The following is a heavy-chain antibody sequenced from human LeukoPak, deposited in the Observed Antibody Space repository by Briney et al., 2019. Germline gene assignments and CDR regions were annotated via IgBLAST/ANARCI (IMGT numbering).Heavy chain of an antibody. D-gene: IGHD3-22*01. V-gene: IGHV1-46*01. CDR2: INPSGGST. Sequence: ASAKVSCKASGYTFTSYYMHWVRQAPGQGLEWMGIINPSGGSTSYAQKFQGRVTMTRDTSTSTVYMELSSLRSEDTAVYYCARNLNLYDSSGYFDYWGQGTLVTVSS. CDR3: ARNLNLYDSSGYFDY. CDR1: GYTFTSYY. J-gene: IGHJ4*02.